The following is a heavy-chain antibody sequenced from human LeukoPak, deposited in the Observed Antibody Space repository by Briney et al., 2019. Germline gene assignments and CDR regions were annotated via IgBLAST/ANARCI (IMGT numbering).Heavy chain of an antibody. J-gene: IGHJ4*02. CDR1: GFLFNEHG. CDR2: VSYNGLEI. Sequence: GSPRLSCAASGFLFNEHGLHWVRQAPGKGLEWLALVSYNGLEIYYGDSVKGRFTISRDNSRDTVYLQMNSLTPEDTAVYYCVRVRGVMTGPYDYWGQGTLVTVSS. CDR3: VRVRGVMTGPYDY. D-gene: IGHD3-10*01. V-gene: IGHV3-30*03.